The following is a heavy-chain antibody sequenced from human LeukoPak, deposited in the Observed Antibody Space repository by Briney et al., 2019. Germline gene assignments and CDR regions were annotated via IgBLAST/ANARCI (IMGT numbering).Heavy chain of an antibody. J-gene: IGHJ4*02. V-gene: IGHV1-2*07. CDR2: INPNSGGT. CDR1: GYTFTGYY. CDR3: ASEKEYGNRDAGCFDY. D-gene: IGHD6-6*01. Sequence: GASVKVSCKASGYTFTGYYMHWVRQAPGQGLEWMGWINPNSGGTNYAHKFQGRVTMTRDTSISTAYMELSSLRSDDTGVYYCASEKEYGNRDAGCFDYWGQGNLVTVSS.